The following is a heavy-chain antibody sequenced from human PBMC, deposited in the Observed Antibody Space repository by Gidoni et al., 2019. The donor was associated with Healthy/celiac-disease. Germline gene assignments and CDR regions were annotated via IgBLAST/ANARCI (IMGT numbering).Heavy chain of an antibody. CDR2: ISAYNGNT. Sequence: QVQLVQSGAEVKKPGASLKVSCKASGYTFTSYGISWVRQAPGQGLEWMGWISAYNGNTNYAQKLQGRVTMTTDTSTSTAYMELRSLRSDDTAVYYCARDVYCSSTSCYKGEYNWFDPWGQGTLVTVSS. CDR3: ARDVYCSSTSCYKGEYNWFDP. J-gene: IGHJ5*02. CDR1: GYTFTSYG. D-gene: IGHD2-2*02. V-gene: IGHV1-18*01.